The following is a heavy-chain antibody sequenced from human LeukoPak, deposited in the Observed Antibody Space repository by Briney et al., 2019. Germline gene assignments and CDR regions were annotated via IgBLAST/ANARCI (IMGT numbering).Heavy chain of an antibody. CDR1: GFTFSSYW. CDR3: ASVGYCSSTSCLPRYYYGMDV. J-gene: IGHJ6*04. CDR2: INSDGSST. D-gene: IGHD2-2*01. V-gene: IGHV3-74*01. Sequence: GGSLRLSCAASGFTFSSYWMHWVRQAPGKGLVWVPRINSDGSSTSYADSVKGRFTISRDNAKNTLYLQMNSLRAEDTAVYYCASVGYCSSTSCLPRYYYGMDVWGKGTTVTVSS.